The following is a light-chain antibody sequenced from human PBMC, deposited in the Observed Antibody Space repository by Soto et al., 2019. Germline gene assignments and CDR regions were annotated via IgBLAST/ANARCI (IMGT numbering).Light chain of an antibody. CDR2: AAS. J-gene: IGKJ5*01. CDR1: QAINNY. V-gene: IGKV1-27*01. CDR3: QKYNSAPLT. Sequence: DIPPTPLSSSLSATVRDTVPTTFRASQAINNYLAWYQQKPGKFPKLLIYAASTLHPGVPSRFSGSGSGTDFTLTISSLQPEDVATYYCQKYNSAPLTFGPGTRLEIK.